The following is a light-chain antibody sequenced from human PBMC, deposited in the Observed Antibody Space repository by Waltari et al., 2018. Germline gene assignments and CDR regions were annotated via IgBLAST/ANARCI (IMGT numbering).Light chain of an antibody. CDR1: QRLLYSNGYTY. CDR2: LVS. CDR3: MQALEAPRT. J-gene: IGKJ2*01. Sequence: IVMTQSPLSLPVTPGEPSSISCRSSQRLLYSNGYTYLDWYLQKPGQAPQLLIYLVSNRASGVPDRFSGSGSGTDFTLKISRVEAEDVGVYYCMQALEAPRTFGQGTKLESK. V-gene: IGKV2-28*01.